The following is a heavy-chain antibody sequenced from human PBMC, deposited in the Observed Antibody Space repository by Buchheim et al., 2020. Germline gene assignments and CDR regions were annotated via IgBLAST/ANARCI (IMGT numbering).Heavy chain of an antibody. V-gene: IGHV3-33*01. CDR3: AREVVVPAATGYYYYGMDV. CDR1: GFTFSSYG. Sequence: QVQLVESGGGVVQPGRSLRLSCAASGFTFSSYGMHWVRQAPGKGLEWVAVIWYVGSNKYYADSVKGRFTISRDNSKNTLYLQMNSLRAEDTAVYYCAREVVVPAATGYYYYGMDVWGQGTT. CDR2: IWYVGSNK. J-gene: IGHJ6*02. D-gene: IGHD2-2*01.